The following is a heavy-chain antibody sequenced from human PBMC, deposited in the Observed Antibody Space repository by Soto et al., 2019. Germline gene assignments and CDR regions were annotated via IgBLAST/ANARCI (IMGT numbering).Heavy chain of an antibody. Sequence: EVQLVESGGGLVQPGGSLRLSCAASGFTLSRYWTSWVRQAPGKGLEWVAAIKEDGSETSYVDSVKGRFTISRDNAKNALFLQMDSLRVEDTAVYYGAREASCGQGTLVTVSS. V-gene: IGHV3-7*01. CDR1: GFTLSRYW. CDR3: AREAS. J-gene: IGHJ5*02. CDR2: IKEDGSET.